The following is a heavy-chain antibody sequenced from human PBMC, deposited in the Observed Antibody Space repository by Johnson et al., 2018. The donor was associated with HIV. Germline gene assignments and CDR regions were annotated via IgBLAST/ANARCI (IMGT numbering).Heavy chain of an antibody. Sequence: VQLVESGGGLVQPGGSLRLSCAASGFTFSSYAMSWVRQAPGKGLEWVSRINWNGGSTGYADSVKGRFTISRDNSKNTLYLQMNSLRDEDTALYYCAKDRSGGALGAFDIWGHGTMVTVSS. D-gene: IGHD2-15*01. CDR2: INWNGGST. V-gene: IGHV3-23*04. CDR3: AKDRSGGALGAFDI. CDR1: GFTFSSYA. J-gene: IGHJ3*02.